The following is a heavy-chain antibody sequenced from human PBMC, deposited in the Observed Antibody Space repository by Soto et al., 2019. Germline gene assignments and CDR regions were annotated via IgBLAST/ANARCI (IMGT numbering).Heavy chain of an antibody. D-gene: IGHD1-26*01. Sequence: GGSLRLSCAASGFTFSSYEMNWVRQAPGKGLEWVSYISSSGSTIYYADSVKGRFTISRDNSKNTLYLQMNSLRAEDTAVYYCATSPESEWELPAYYYYYGMDVWGQGTTVTVSS. CDR1: GFTFSSYE. J-gene: IGHJ6*02. CDR2: ISSSGSTI. CDR3: ATSPESEWELPAYYYYYGMDV. V-gene: IGHV3-48*03.